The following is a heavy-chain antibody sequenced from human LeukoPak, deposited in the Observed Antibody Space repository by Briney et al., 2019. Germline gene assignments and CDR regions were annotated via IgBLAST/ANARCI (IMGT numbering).Heavy chain of an antibody. V-gene: IGHV3-23*01. CDR2: MSGSGGST. CDR1: GFTFSIYG. CDR3: ARSGAVRFDY. J-gene: IGHJ4*02. Sequence: GGTLRLSCAASGFTFSIYGMSWVRQAPGRGLEWVSAMSGSGGSTYYADSVKGRFTISRDNSKNTLYLQMNSLRAEDTALYYCARSGAVRFDYWGQGTLVTVSS. D-gene: IGHD3-16*01.